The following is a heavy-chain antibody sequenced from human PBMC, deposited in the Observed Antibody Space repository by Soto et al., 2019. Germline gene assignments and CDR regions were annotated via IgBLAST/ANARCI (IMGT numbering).Heavy chain of an antibody. CDR1: GYTFTSYG. CDR3: ARDAGVSGELYY. V-gene: IGHV1-18*01. D-gene: IGHD1-7*01. J-gene: IGHJ4*02. CDR2: ISAYNGNT. Sequence: QVQLVQSVAEVKKPGASVKVSFKSSGYTFTSYGISWVRQAPGQGLEWMGWISAYNGNTNYAQKLQGRVTMTTDTSTSTAYMELRRLRYDHTAVYYCARDAGVSGELYYWGQGTLVTVSS.